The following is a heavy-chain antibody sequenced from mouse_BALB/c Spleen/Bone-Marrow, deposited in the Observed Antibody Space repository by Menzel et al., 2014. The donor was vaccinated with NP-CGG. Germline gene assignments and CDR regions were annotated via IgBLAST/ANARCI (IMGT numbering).Heavy chain of an antibody. V-gene: IGHV1-61*01. J-gene: IGHJ3*01. CDR2: IDPSDNET. CDR1: GYTFTTHW. CDR3: ARGGSSPAWFAY. Sequence: VKLMESGAELVRPGASVKLSCKASGYTFTTHWVNWIKQRPGQGLEWIGRIDPSDNETHYNQKFKDKAMLTVDKSSNTAYMQLSSLTSEGSAVYYCARGGSSPAWFAYWGQGTLVTVSA. D-gene: IGHD1-1*01.